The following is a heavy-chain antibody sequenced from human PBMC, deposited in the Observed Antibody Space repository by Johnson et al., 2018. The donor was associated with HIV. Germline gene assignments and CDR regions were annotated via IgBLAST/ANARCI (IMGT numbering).Heavy chain of an antibody. Sequence: VQLVESGGGVVRPGGSLRLSCAASGFTFDEYGMSWVRQAPGKGLEWVSGTNWNGGSTGYADSVKGRFTISRENAKNSLYLQMNSLRAEDTALYYCARGGLRNYDYVCGSYRHDDCDIWGQGTMVIVSS. CDR3: ARGGLRNYDYVCGSYRHDDCDI. CDR1: GFTFDEYG. V-gene: IGHV3-20*04. J-gene: IGHJ3*02. D-gene: IGHD3-16*02. CDR2: TNWNGGST.